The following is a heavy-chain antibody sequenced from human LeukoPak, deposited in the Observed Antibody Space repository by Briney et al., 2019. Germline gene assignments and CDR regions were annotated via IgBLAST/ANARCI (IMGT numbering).Heavy chain of an antibody. CDR2: ISGSGGTT. Sequence: PGGSLRLSCAASGFTFDTYAINWVRQTPGKGLEWVSAISGSGGTTYYTDSLKGHFTISRDNSKNTVYLQMNSLRAEDTAVYYCAKEAYSGSYFSAFDTWGQGTLVTVSS. J-gene: IGHJ3*02. D-gene: IGHD1-26*01. CDR3: AKEAYSGSYFSAFDT. CDR1: GFTFDTYA. V-gene: IGHV3-23*01.